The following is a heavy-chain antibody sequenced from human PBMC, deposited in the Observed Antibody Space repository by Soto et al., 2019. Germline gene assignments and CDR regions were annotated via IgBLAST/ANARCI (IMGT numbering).Heavy chain of an antibody. CDR2: IIPIFGTA. CDR1: GGTFSSYA. D-gene: IGHD6-13*01. CDR3: ARDLYSGSPKVPYDAFDI. J-gene: IGHJ3*02. V-gene: IGHV1-69*13. Sequence: GASVKVSCKASGGTFSSYAISWVRQAPGQGLEWMGGIIPIFGTANYAQKFQGRVTITADESTSTAYMELSSLRSEDTAVYYCARDLYSGSPKVPYDAFDIWGQGTMVTVSS.